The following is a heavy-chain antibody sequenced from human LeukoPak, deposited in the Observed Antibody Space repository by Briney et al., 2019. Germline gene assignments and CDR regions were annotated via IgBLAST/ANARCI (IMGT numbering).Heavy chain of an antibody. J-gene: IGHJ4*02. CDR2: ISSSGSTI. V-gene: IGHV3-48*03. D-gene: IGHD4-23*01. CDR3: AREPLVTGNFDY. CDR1: GFTFSSYE. Sequence: GGSLRLSCAASGFTFSSYEMNWVRQAPGKGLEWVSYISSSGSTIYYADSVKGRFTISRDNAKNSLYLQMNSLRAEDTAVYYCAREPLVTGNFDYWRQGTLVTVSS.